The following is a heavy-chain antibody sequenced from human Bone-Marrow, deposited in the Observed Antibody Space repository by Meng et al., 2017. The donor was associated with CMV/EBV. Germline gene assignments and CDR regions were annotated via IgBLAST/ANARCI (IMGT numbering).Heavy chain of an antibody. D-gene: IGHD3-22*01. CDR3: ARGWGTYYRDDGLEY. CDR1: GDSVSSNSAA. V-gene: IGHV6-1*01. J-gene: IGHJ4*02. CDR2: TYYRSKSYN. Sequence: LSCAISGDSVSSNSAAWNWIRQSPSIGPEWLGRTYYRSKSYNDYAVSVKSRITINPDTSKNQFSLQLNSVTPEDTAVYYCARGWGTYYRDDGLEYWGQGTLVTVSS.